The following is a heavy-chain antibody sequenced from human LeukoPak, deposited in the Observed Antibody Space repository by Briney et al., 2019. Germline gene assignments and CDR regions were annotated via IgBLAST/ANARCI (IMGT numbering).Heavy chain of an antibody. Sequence: ASVKVSCKASGYTFTSYDINWVRQATGQGLEWMGIINPSGGDTRYAQSFQGRVTMSGDTSTSTFYMELSSLRSEDTAVYYCARGRHILMVTVNFDYWGQGALVTVSS. D-gene: IGHD2-21*02. CDR3: ARGRHILMVTVNFDY. CDR2: INPSGGDT. J-gene: IGHJ4*02. V-gene: IGHV1-46*01. CDR1: GYTFTSYD.